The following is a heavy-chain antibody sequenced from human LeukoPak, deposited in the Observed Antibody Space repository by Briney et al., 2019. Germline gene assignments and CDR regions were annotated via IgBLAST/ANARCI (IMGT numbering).Heavy chain of an antibody. CDR2: IKQDGSEK. V-gene: IGHV3-7*01. D-gene: IGHD1-26*01. J-gene: IGHJ4*02. CDR3: TRQWDLLWPLDY. Sequence: GGSLRLSCAASGFTFSSYWMTWVCQAPGKGLEWVANIKQDGSEKYYVDSVKGRFTISRDNAKNSLFLQMNSLRAEDTAVYYCTRQWDLLWPLDYWGQGTLVTVSS. CDR1: GFTFSSYW.